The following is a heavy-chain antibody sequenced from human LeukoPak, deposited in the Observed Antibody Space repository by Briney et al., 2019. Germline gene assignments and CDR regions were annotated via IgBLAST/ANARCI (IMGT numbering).Heavy chain of an antibody. V-gene: IGHV3-33*06. Sequence: GGALRLSRVGSGFPLNTYGMHWVRPGPGKGLEWVAVIWYDGSYKYYAGSVKGRFTISRDNSKNTLYLQMSSLRAEDTAVYYCVKDPFSLWGQGTLVTVSS. J-gene: IGHJ4*02. CDR1: GFPLNTYG. CDR3: VKDPFSL. CDR2: IWYDGSYK.